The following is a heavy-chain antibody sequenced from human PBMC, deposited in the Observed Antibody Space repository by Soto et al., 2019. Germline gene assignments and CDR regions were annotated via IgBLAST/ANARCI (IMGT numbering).Heavy chain of an antibody. D-gene: IGHD2-15*01. CDR1: GGTFSSYT. CDR3: ARDTNVVVVAATQGAFDI. CDR2: IIPILGIA. V-gene: IGHV1-69*04. Sequence: ASVKVSCKASGGTFSSYTISWVRQAPGQGLEWMGRIIPILGIANYAQKFQGRVTITADKSTSTAYMELSSLRSEDTAVYYCARDTNVVVVAATQGAFDIWGQGTMVTVSS. J-gene: IGHJ3*02.